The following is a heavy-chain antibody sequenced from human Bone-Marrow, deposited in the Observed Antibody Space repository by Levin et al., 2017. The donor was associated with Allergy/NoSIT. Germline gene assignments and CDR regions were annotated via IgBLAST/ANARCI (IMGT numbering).Heavy chain of an antibody. J-gene: IGHJ4*02. V-gene: IGHV1-24*01. CDR1: GYRLTDVS. CDR2: FDPEEGEI. CDR3: ATDSGVVGIPNY. Sequence: ASVKVSCKVSGYRLTDVSMQWVRQAPGKGLEWMGGFDPEEGEIVYAQNFQGRVTMTEDTSTGTAYMELSSLRFEDTAVYFCATDSGVVGIPNYWGQGTLVTVSS. D-gene: IGHD1-26*01.